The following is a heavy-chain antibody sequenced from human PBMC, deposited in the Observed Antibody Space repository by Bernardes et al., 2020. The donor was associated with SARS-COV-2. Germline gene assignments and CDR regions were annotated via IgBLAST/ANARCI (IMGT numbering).Heavy chain of an antibody. CDR3: AKSYSDY. V-gene: IGHV3-23*01. Sequence: SLRLSCAASGFTFSTSAMSWVRQAPGRGLEWVSALSGNGGNTYYADSVKGRFTISRDNSKNTLYLEMSSLRAEDTAVYYCAKSYSDYWGQGTLVTVSS. J-gene: IGHJ4*02. D-gene: IGHD4-4*01. CDR2: LSGNGGNT. CDR1: GFTFSTSA.